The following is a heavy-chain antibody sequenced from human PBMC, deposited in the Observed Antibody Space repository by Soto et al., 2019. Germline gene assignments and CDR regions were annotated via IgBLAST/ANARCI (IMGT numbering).Heavy chain of an antibody. CDR3: IQSRCGGDCLQSYASYYYYGMDV. J-gene: IGHJ6*02. CDR1: AFSLSPVGVG. Sequence: QITLKESGPTLVKPTQTLTLTCTFSAFSLSPVGVGVGWIRQPPGKALEWLALIYWDDDKRYSPSLRSRLTITKDTSKNQVVLTMTNMDPVDTATYYCIQSRCGGDCLQSYASYYYYGMDVWGQGTTVTVSS. CDR2: IYWDDDK. V-gene: IGHV2-5*02. D-gene: IGHD2-21*02.